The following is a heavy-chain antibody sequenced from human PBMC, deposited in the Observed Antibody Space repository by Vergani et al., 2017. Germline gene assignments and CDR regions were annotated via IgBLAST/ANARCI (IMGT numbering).Heavy chain of an antibody. D-gene: IGHD2-15*01. CDR2: IYPGDSDT. V-gene: IGHV5-51*01. Sequence: EVQLVQSGAEVKKPGESLKISCKGSGYSFTSYWIGWVRQMPGKGLEWMGIIYPGDSDTRYSPSFQGQVTISADKSISTAYLQWSSLKASDTAMYYCARVRVYCSGGSCYLFIDYWGQGTLVTVSS. J-gene: IGHJ4*02. CDR3: ARVRVYCSGGSCYLFIDY. CDR1: GYSFTSYW.